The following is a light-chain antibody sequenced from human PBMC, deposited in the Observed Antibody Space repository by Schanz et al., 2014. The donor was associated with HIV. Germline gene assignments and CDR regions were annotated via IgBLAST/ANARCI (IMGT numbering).Light chain of an antibody. V-gene: IGLV2-14*03. Sequence: QSALTQPASVSGSPGQSITISCTGTNYDIGGNDFVSWYQQHPGEAPKLLIYAVTDRPSGISNRFSGSKSANTASLTISGLQAEDEADYYCSSYTSSSTVLFGGGTKLTVL. CDR1: NYDIGGNDF. CDR2: AVT. CDR3: SSYTSSSTVL. J-gene: IGLJ2*01.